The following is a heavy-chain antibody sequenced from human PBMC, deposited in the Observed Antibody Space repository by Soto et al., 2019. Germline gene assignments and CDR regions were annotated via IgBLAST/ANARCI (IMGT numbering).Heavy chain of an antibody. CDR3: ARLAGLATISYYFDF. CDR2: IYYRGNA. Sequence: QLQLQESGPGLVKPSETLSLTCSVSDDSINSDKYYWGWIRQPPGKGLEWIGRIYYRGNAYYNPSPQTRVTISLDKSRSQFSLKLNSVTAADSAVYFCARLAGLATISYYFDFWGPGALVTVSS. D-gene: IGHD3-9*01. V-gene: IGHV4-39*01. J-gene: IGHJ4*02. CDR1: DDSINSDKYY.